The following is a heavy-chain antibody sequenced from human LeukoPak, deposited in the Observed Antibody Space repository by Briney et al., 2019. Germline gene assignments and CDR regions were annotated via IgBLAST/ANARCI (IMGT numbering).Heavy chain of an antibody. CDR2: ISAYNGNT. D-gene: IGHD3-3*01. J-gene: IGHJ6*03. CDR3: ARDGQTYYDFWSGHHYYMDV. V-gene: IGHV1-18*01. Sequence: ASVKVSCKASGYTFTSYGISWVRQAPGQGLEWMGWISAYNGNTNYAQKLQGRVTMTTDTSTSTAYMELRSLRSDDTAVYYCARDGQTYYDFWSGHHYYMDVWGKGTTVTVS. CDR1: GYTFTSYG.